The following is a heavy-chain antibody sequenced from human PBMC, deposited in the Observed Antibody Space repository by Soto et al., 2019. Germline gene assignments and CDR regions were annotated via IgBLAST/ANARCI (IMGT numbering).Heavy chain of an antibody. D-gene: IGHD6-19*01. V-gene: IGHV1-18*01. J-gene: IGHJ4*02. CDR1: GYTFTSYG. CDR2: ISAYNGNT. CDR3: ARDQSPVGIAVAEWPTSDY. Sequence: QVQLVQSGAEVKKPGASVKVSCKASGYTFTSYGISWVRQAPGQGLEWMGWISAYNGNTNYAQKLQGRVTMTTDTSTSTAYMELRSLRSDDTAVYYCARDQSPVGIAVAEWPTSDYWGQGTLVTVSS.